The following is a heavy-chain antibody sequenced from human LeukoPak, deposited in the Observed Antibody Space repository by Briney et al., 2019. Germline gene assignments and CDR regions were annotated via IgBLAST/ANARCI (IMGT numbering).Heavy chain of an antibody. CDR1: GVSISSSNSY. CDR2: IYYSGST. CDR3: ARAGILTGWNFDY. Sequence: PSETLSLTCTVSGVSISSSNSYWGWIRQPPGKGLEWIGSIYYSGSTYYNPSLKSRVTISVDTSKNQFSLKLSSVTAADTAVYYCARAGILTGWNFDYWGQGTLVTVSS. J-gene: IGHJ4*02. V-gene: IGHV4-39*07. D-gene: IGHD3-9*01.